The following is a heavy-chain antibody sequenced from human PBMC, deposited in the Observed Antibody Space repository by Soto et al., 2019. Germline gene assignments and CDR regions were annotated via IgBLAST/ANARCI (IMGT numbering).Heavy chain of an antibody. D-gene: IGHD2-2*01. CDR2: LYYAGST. J-gene: IGHJ5*02. CDR1: GGSISPYY. Sequence: SETLSRTCTVSGGSISPYYLAWIRQAPGKGVEWIGYLYYAGSTTYNPSLKSRVTISLETSKSQFSLRLYSVFASDTAVYYCARLGAYYQPLDPWGQGTLVTVS. CDR3: ARLGAYYQPLDP. V-gene: IGHV4-59*08.